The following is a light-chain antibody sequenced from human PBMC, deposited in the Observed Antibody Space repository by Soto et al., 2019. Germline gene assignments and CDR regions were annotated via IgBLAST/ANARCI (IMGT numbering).Light chain of an antibody. CDR2: GAS. J-gene: IGKJ2*01. V-gene: IGKV3-15*01. CDR1: QSVSSN. CDR3: QQYYNWPPHT. Sequence: EIVMTQSPATLSVSPGERATLSCRASQSVSSNLAWYQQKPGQAPRILIYGASTRATGIPARFSGSGSGTEFILTISSLQSEDFAVYYCQQYYNWPPHTFGQGTKLEIK.